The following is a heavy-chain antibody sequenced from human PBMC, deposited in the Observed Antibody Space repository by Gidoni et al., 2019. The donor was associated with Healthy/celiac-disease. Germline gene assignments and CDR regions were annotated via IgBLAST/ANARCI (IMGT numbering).Heavy chain of an antibody. V-gene: IGHV4-39*07. CDR2: IYYSGST. D-gene: IGHD3-9*01. CDR3: ARAAPLRFRYFDWSVDY. J-gene: IGHJ4*02. Sequence: QLQLQESGPGLVKPSATLSLTCTVSGGSISSSSYYWGWIRQPPGKGLEWIGSIYYSGSTYYNPSLKSRVTISVDTSKNQFSLKLSSVTAADTAVYYCARAAPLRFRYFDWSVDYWGQGTLVTVSS. CDR1: GGSISSSSYY.